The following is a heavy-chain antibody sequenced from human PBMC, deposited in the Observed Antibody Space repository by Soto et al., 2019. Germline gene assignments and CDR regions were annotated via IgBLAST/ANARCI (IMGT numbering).Heavy chain of an antibody. CDR3: ARSTGGSYSFDY. CDR2: IYYSGST. V-gene: IGHV4-59*01. Sequence: SETLSLTCTVSCGSISSYYWSWIRQPPGKGLEWIGYIYYSGSTNYNPSLKSRVTISVDTSKNQFSLKLSSVTAADTAVYYCARSTGGSYSFDYWGQGTLVTVSS. CDR1: CGSISSYY. D-gene: IGHD1-26*01. J-gene: IGHJ4*02.